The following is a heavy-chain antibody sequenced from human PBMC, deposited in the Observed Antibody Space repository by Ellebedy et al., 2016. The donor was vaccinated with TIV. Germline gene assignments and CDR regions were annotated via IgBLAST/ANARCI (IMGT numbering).Heavy chain of an antibody. Sequence: GESLKISXAASGFTVSSHYMNWVRQAPGKGLEWVSIIYPDGGAYYAGSVKGRFPISRDSSQNSLSLQMNSLRVDDTAVYYCARATLYNRGDDWGQGTLVTVSA. D-gene: IGHD1-1*01. CDR2: IYPDGGA. V-gene: IGHV3-53*01. CDR1: GFTVSSHY. CDR3: ARATLYNRGDD. J-gene: IGHJ4*02.